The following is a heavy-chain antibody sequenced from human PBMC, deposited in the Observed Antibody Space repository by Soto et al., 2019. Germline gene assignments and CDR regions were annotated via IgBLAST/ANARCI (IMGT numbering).Heavy chain of an antibody. CDR2: ISGSGGST. V-gene: IGHV3-23*01. J-gene: IGHJ6*02. CDR1: GFTFSSYA. D-gene: IGHD6-19*01. CDR3: AKDGFSIAVAENYGMDV. Sequence: GGSLRLSCAASGFTFSSYAMSWVRQAPGKGLEWVSAISGSGGSTYYADSVKGRFTISRDNSKNTLYLQMNSLRAEDTAVYYCAKDGFSIAVAENYGMDVWGPGTPVTVS.